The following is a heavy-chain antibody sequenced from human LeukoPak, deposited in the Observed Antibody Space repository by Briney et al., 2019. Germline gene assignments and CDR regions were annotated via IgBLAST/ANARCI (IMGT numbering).Heavy chain of an antibody. CDR3: ARMIGGGLFGY. Sequence: GGSLRLSCAASGFTFSSYSMNWVRQAPGKGLEWVSSISSSSSYIYYADSVKGRFTTSRDNAKNSLYLQMNSLRAEDTAVYYCARMIGGGLFGYWGQGTLVTVSS. J-gene: IGHJ4*02. V-gene: IGHV3-21*03. CDR2: ISSSSSYI. D-gene: IGHD2-21*01. CDR1: GFTFSSYS.